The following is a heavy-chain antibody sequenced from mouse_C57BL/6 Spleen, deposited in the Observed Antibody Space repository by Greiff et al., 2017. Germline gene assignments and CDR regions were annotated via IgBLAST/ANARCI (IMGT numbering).Heavy chain of an antibody. J-gene: IGHJ4*01. Sequence: QVQLQQPGAELVKPGASVKLSCKASGYTFTSYWMQWVNQRPGQGLEWIGEIDPSDSYTNYNQKFKGKATLTVDTSSSTAYMQLSSLTSEDSAVYYCARERMDYWGQGTSVTVSS. CDR3: ARERMDY. CDR2: IDPSDSYT. V-gene: IGHV1-50*01. CDR1: GYTFTSYW.